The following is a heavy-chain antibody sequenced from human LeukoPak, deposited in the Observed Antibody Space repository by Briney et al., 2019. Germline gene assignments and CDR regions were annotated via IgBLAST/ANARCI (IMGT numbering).Heavy chain of an antibody. V-gene: IGHV3-23*01. CDR1: GFTFSSYT. CDR3: APDPFDS. CDR2: IIGSGGNT. J-gene: IGHJ4*02. Sequence: PGGTLRLSCAASGFTFSSYTMSWVRHAPGKGLEWVSAIIGSGGNTYYADSVKGRFTISRDNSKNTLYLQMNSLRAEDTAVYYCAPDPFDSWGQGTLVTVSS.